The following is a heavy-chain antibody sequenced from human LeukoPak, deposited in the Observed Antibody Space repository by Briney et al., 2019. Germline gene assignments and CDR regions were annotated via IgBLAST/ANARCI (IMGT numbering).Heavy chain of an antibody. V-gene: IGHV4-39*01. Sequence: PSETLSLTCTVSGGSISTSTYYWGWIRQPPGKGLEWIGSIFYSGSTYYNPSLKSRVTISVDTSKNQSSLKLSSVTAADTAVYYCASFSYYGSGSPHFGYWGQGTLVTVSS. J-gene: IGHJ4*02. CDR1: GGSISTSTYY. CDR3: ASFSYYGSGSPHFGY. CDR2: IFYSGST. D-gene: IGHD3-10*01.